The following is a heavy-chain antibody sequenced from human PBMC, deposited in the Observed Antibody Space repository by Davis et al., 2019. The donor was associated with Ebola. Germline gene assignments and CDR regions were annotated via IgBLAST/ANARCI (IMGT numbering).Heavy chain of an antibody. Sequence: GESLKISCVASGFSVRDYWMHWVRQAPGTGLVWVSRMNSDGSSTSYADSVKGRFTISRDNAKSTLYLQLDSLRAEDTAVYYCAREGTRYNSFDDGFDLWGQGTMVTVSS. CDR3: AREGTRYNSFDDGFDL. CDR1: GFSVRDYW. V-gene: IGHV3-74*01. CDR2: MNSDGSST. D-gene: IGHD1-20*01. J-gene: IGHJ3*01.